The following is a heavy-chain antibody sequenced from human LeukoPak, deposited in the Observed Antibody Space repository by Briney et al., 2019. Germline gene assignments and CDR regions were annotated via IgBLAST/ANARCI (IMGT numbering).Heavy chain of an antibody. Sequence: SGPTLVKPTQTLTLTCTFSGFSLSNPAVGVGWIRQPPGKALEWLAFISGDDDKRYSPFLRSRLTISKDTSKNQVVLIMTNVDPMDTATYYCARRPAGGSWSHFDYWGQGTLVTVSS. J-gene: IGHJ4*02. D-gene: IGHD1-26*01. CDR2: ISGDDDK. CDR3: ARRPAGGSWSHFDY. CDR1: GFSLSNPAVG. V-gene: IGHV2-5*02.